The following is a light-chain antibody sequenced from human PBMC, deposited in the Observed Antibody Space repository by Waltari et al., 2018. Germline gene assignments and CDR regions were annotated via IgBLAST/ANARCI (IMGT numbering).Light chain of an antibody. CDR3: MQALEFPYS. CDR1: QSLLDSEDGNTY. V-gene: IGKV2-40*01. Sequence: DIVMTQTPLSLPVTLGEPAPIPCRPSQSLLDSEDGNTYLEWYLQKPGQSPQLLIYEVSNRASGVPDRFSGSGSDTDFTLKISRVEAEDVGVYYCMQALEFPYSFGQGTKVEIK. CDR2: EVS. J-gene: IGKJ2*03.